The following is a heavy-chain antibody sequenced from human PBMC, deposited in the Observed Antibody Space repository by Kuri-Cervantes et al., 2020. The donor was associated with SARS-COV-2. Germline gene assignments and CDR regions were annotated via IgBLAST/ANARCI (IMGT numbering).Heavy chain of an antibody. D-gene: IGHD3-22*01. CDR1: GFTFSSYA. CDR2: ISYDGGNK. J-gene: IGHJ4*02. Sequence: GESLKISCAASGFTFSSYAMHWVRQAPGKGLEWVAVISYDGGNKYYADSVKGRFTISRDNSKNTLYLQMNNLRAEDTAVYYCAKDSGYYDSSGYYRYWGQGTLVTVSS. CDR3: AKDSGYYDSSGYYRY. V-gene: IGHV3-30*04.